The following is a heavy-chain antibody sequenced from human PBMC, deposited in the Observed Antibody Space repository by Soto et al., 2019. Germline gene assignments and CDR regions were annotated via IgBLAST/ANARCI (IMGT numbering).Heavy chain of an antibody. J-gene: IGHJ4*02. CDR2: ISSSGTNV. Sequence: GCLRGSFSAPGIASGSHEMEWVRQAPGKGLEWVSFISSSGTNVYYADSVKGRFTISRDNAKNSLFLQMNSLRAEDTAVYYCARGYSGGWSRGGYFDYWGQGAPVTVSS. CDR1: GIASGSHE. CDR3: ARGYSGGWSRGGYFDY. D-gene: IGHD6-19*01. V-gene: IGHV3-48*03.